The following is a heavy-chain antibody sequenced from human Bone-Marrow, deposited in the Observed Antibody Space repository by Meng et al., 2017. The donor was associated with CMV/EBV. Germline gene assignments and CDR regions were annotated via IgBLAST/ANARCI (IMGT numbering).Heavy chain of an antibody. CDR1: GGSISSGDYY. CDR2: IYYSGST. Sequence: SETLSLTCTVSGGSISSGDYYWSWIRQPPGKGLEWIGYIYYSGSTYYNPSLKSRVTISVDTSKNQFSLKLSSVTAADTAVYYCARETSYNWNSKDNWFDPWGQGHLVNVAS. J-gene: IGHJ5*02. D-gene: IGHD1-7*01. V-gene: IGHV4-30-4*08. CDR3: ARETSYNWNSKDNWFDP.